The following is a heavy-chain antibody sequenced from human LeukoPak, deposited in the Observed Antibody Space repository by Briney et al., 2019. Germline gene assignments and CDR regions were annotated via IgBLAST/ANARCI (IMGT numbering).Heavy chain of an antibody. D-gene: IGHD2-2*02. CDR3: ARLSGAPVRHPIYHFDY. CDR1: GYSISNDYY. J-gene: IGHJ4*02. Sequence: SETLSLTCAVSGYSISNDYYWGWVRQPPGKVLEWIGNIYHSGSTYKNSSLKSRLTMSLDTSKNQFSLKLISVTAADTAMYYCARLSGAPVRHPIYHFDYWGQGTLVTVSS. CDR2: IYHSGST. V-gene: IGHV4-38-2*01.